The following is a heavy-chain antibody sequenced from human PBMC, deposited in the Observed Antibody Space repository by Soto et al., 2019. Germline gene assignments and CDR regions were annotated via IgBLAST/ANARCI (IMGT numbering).Heavy chain of an antibody. J-gene: IGHJ5*02. CDR1: SASLSSSTYY. CDR2: IYYSGNT. Sequence: SETLSLTCSGSSASLSSSTYYWSWIRQPPGRGPEWIGSIYYSGNTYYKPSLKSRVSISIDTSRNQFSLKLTSVTAADTAVYYCARHPSDFWFDPWGQGTLVTVSS. D-gene: IGHD2-21*02. V-gene: IGHV4-39*01. CDR3: ARHPSDFWFDP.